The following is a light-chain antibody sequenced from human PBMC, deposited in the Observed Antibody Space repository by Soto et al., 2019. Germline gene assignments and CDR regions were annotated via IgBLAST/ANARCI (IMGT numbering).Light chain of an antibody. CDR3: SSYTTTNTLV. J-gene: IGLJ1*01. Sequence: QSALTQPASVSGSPGQSITISCTGTSSDVGAYRYVSWYQQHPGKAPKLIIYEVSNRPSGVSNRFSGSKSGNTASLTVSELQAEEEADYYCSSYTTTNTLVFGTGTKVTVL. CDR1: SSDVGAYRY. CDR2: EVS. V-gene: IGLV2-14*01.